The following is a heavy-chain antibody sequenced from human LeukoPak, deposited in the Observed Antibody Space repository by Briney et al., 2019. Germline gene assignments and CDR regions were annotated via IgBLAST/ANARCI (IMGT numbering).Heavy chain of an antibody. Sequence: NPGGSLRLSCAVSGFIVSDHYMDWVRQASGKGLEWVGRIEAKAHGGTTNYAAPVKGRFTISRDDSKNTLYLQMSSLKTEDTAVYYCTTDPFYDSAGFGFWGQGTLVTVS. D-gene: IGHD3-22*01. CDR3: TTDPFYDSAGFGF. J-gene: IGHJ4*02. V-gene: IGHV3-15*06. CDR2: IEAKAHGGTT. CDR1: GFIVSDHY.